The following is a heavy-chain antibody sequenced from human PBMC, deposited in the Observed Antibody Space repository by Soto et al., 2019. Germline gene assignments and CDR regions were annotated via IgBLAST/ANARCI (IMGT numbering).Heavy chain of an antibody. V-gene: IGHV4-30-4*01. D-gene: IGHD1-1*01. CDR1: GGSVNSGDYY. Sequence: SETLSLTCTVSGGSVNSGDYYWGWIRQSPGKGLEWIGSIFYSGTTYYNPSLKGRSTISIDTSKNQFFLRLTSVTAADTAVYYCARDWVHERWFDPWGQGTLVTVSS. J-gene: IGHJ5*02. CDR2: IFYSGTT. CDR3: ARDWVHERWFDP.